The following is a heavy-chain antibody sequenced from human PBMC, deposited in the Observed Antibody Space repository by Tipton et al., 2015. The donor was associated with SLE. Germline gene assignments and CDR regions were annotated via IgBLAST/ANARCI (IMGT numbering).Heavy chain of an antibody. J-gene: IGHJ6*02. Sequence: TLSLTCTVSGGSISNRSYYWVWIRQPPGKGLEWIGSISYSGSTFYNPSFKSRVTISVDTSKNQFSLKLNSVTAADTAVYYCARAPRQYYGRDVWGQGTTVIVSS. CDR1: GGSISNRSYY. V-gene: IGHV4-39*01. CDR3: ARAPRQYYGRDV. CDR2: ISYSGST.